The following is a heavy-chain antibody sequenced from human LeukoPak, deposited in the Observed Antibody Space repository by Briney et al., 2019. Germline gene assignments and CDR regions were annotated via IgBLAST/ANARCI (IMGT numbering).Heavy chain of an antibody. Sequence: SETLSLTCTVSSGSISSHFWSWIRQPPGKGLEWIGYIHYSGSTNYNPSLKSRVTISVDTSKNQFSLRLSSVTAADTAVYYCARHSYYDILTGYYDFGYWGQGTLVTVSS. CDR1: SGSISSHF. J-gene: IGHJ4*02. V-gene: IGHV4-59*08. CDR2: IHYSGST. CDR3: ARHSYYDILTGYYDFGY. D-gene: IGHD3-9*01.